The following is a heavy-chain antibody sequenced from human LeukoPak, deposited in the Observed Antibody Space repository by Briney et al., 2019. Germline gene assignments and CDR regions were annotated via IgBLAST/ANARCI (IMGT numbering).Heavy chain of an antibody. V-gene: IGHV4-59*01. CDR2: IYYSGST. CDR3: ARGSRAVAGTTFFDY. J-gene: IGHJ4*02. CDR1: GGSISSYY. D-gene: IGHD6-19*01. Sequence: SETLSLTCTVSGGSISSYYWSWIRQPPGKGLEWIGYIYYSGSTNYNPSLKSRVPISVDTSKNQFSLKLSSVTAADTAVYYCARGSRAVAGTTFFDYWGQGTLVTVSS.